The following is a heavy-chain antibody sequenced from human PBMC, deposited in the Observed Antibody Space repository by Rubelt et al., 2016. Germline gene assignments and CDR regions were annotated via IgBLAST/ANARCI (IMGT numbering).Heavy chain of an antibody. V-gene: IGHV2-70*15. CDR3: ARILLPDYYDSSGGMDV. CDR1: GFSLSTSGMC. Sequence: QVTLRESGPALMKPTQTLTLTCTFSGFSLSTSGMCVSWICQPPGKALEWLARIDWDDDKYYSTSLKTRLTISKDTSKNQVVLTMTNMDPVDTATYYCARILLPDYYDSSGGMDVWGQGTTVTVSS. D-gene: IGHD3-22*01. CDR2: IDWDDDK. J-gene: IGHJ6*02.